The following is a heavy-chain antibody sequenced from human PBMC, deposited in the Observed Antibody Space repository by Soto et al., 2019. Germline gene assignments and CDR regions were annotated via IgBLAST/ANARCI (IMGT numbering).Heavy chain of an antibody. CDR3: ARDWDY. J-gene: IGHJ4*02. Sequence: EVQLVESGGTLVQPGGSLRLSCATSGFIFSTYWMSWVRQAPGKGLEWVADIKYDGSEKYYMGSGKGRFTISRDNAKNSLYLQMDSLRVEDTAVYYCARDWDYWGQGTLVTVSS. CDR1: GFIFSTYW. V-gene: IGHV3-7*01. CDR2: IKYDGSEK.